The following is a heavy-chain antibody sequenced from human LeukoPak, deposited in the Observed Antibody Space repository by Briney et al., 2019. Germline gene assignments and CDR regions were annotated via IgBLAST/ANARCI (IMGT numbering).Heavy chain of an antibody. CDR2: ISKSGDHT. Sequence: GASLRLYCAASGFTFRRYAMSWVRQATGKGLEWVSAISKSGDHTYYADSVKGRSTISRDNSKDTLYLRMNSLRAEDTALYYCASPLSSNWYNYWGQGTLVTVSS. V-gene: IGHV3-23*01. CDR1: GFTFRRYA. D-gene: IGHD6-13*01. CDR3: ASPLSSNWYNY. J-gene: IGHJ4*02.